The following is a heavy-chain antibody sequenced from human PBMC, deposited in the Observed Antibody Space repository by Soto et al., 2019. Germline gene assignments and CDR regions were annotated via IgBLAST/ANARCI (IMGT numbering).Heavy chain of an antibody. J-gene: IGHJ5*02. CDR3: ARVGSSTFFDP. CDR2: IYPGDSDT. Sequence: PGESLKISCKGSGYSFTCYWIGLVRQMPGKGLEWMGIIYPGDSDTRYSPSFQGQVTISADKTISTAYLQGSSLKASDTAMYYCARVGSSTFFDPWGQGTLVTVSS. V-gene: IGHV5-51*01. CDR1: GYSFTCYW. D-gene: IGHD3-16*01.